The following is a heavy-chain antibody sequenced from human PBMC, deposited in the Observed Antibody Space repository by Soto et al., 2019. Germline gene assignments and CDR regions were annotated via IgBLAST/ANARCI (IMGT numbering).Heavy chain of an antibody. Sequence: SETLSLTCTFSGVSISSGGYYWSWIRQHPGKGLEWIGYIYYSGSTYYNPSLKSRVTISVDTSKNQFSLKLSSVTAADTAVYYCARGVGYCSGGSCPPAAFDIWGQGTMVTVSS. CDR3: ARGVGYCSGGSCPPAAFDI. V-gene: IGHV4-31*03. CDR2: IYYSGST. D-gene: IGHD2-15*01. CDR1: GVSISSGGYY. J-gene: IGHJ3*02.